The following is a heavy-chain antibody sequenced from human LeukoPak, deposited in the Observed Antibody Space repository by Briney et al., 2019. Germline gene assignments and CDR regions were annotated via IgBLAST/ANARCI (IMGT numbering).Heavy chain of an antibody. D-gene: IGHD2-2*01. J-gene: IGHJ5*02. CDR1: GYTFTSYG. Sequence: ASVKVSCKASGYTFTSYGISWVRQAPGQGLEWMGWISAYNGNTNYAQKFQGRVTMTRDTSISTAYMELSRLRSDDTAVYYCAGDSPADNWFDPWGQGTLVTVSS. CDR2: ISAYNGNT. V-gene: IGHV1-18*01. CDR3: AGDSPADNWFDP.